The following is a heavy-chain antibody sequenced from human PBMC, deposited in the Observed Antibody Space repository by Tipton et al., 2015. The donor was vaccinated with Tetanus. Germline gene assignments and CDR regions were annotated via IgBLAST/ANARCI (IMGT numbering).Heavy chain of an antibody. D-gene: IGHD3-22*01. CDR3: ARGVDYDSSGIDDS. CDR2: INPNSGGT. CDR1: GYTFTGYY. J-gene: IGHJ4*02. Sequence: QSGPEVKKPGASVKVSCKASGYTFTGYYMHWVRQAPGQGLEWMGWINPNSGGTNYAQKFQGRVTMTMDTSISTAYMEVSRLRSDETAIYYCARGVDYDSSGIDDSWGQGTLVSVSS. V-gene: IGHV1-2*02.